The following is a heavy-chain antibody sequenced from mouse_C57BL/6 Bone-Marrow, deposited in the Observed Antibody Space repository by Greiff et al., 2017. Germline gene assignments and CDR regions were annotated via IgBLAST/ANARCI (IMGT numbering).Heavy chain of an antibody. Sequence: QVQLQQSGAELARPGASVKLSCKASGYTFTSYGISWVKQRPGQGLEWIGEIYPRSGNTYYNEKFKGKATLTADKSSSTAYMELRSLTSEDSAVYFCARKFYYSKTIDYWGQGTSVTVSS. D-gene: IGHD2-5*01. J-gene: IGHJ4*01. CDR1: GYTFTSYG. V-gene: IGHV1-81*01. CDR3: ARKFYYSKTIDY. CDR2: IYPRSGNT.